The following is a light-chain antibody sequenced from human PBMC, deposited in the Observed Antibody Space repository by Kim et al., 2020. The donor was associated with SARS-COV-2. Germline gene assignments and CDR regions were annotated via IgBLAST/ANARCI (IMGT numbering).Light chain of an antibody. CDR3: QQYIHYPLN. CDR2: EAS. V-gene: IGKV1-5*01. Sequence: DIQMTQSPSTLSASVGDRVTITCRASQNIVKWLAWYQQKPGRTPKLLIFEASILESGIPSRFSGRGSGTEFTLTIFSLQPDDFATYYCQQYIHYPLNFGGGTKVDIK. J-gene: IGKJ4*01. CDR1: QNIVKW.